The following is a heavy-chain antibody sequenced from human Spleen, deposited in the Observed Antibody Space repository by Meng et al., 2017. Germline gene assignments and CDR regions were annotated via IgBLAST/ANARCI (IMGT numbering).Heavy chain of an antibody. Sequence: QVQLQESGPVLVKPSQTLSLTCTVSGCSISSGDYYWSWIRQPPGKGLEWIGYIHFSGSTYYNPSLNSRITISVDTSKNQISLRLSSVIAADTAVYYCVYFWSGYFTSGQGTLVTVSS. CDR1: GCSISSGDYY. D-gene: IGHD3-3*01. CDR2: IHFSGST. V-gene: IGHV4-30-4*01. J-gene: IGHJ5*02. CDR3: VYFWSGYFT.